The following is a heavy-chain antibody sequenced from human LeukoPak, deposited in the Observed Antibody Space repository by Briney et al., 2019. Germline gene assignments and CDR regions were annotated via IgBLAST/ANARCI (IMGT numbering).Heavy chain of an antibody. V-gene: IGHV3-49*05. D-gene: IGHD2-21*02. Sequence: NPGGSLRLSCTTSGFTFGDYAMSWFRQAPGKGLEWVGFIRSKAYGGTTEYAASVKGRFTISRDDSKSIAYLQMNSLKTEDTAVYYCTRVRPNIVVVTADAFDIWGQGTMVTVSS. CDR2: IRSKAYGGTT. J-gene: IGHJ3*02. CDR1: GFTFGDYA. CDR3: TRVRPNIVVVTADAFDI.